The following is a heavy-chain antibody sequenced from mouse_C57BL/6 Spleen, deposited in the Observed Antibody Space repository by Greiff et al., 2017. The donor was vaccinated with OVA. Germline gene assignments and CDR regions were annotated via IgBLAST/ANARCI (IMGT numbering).Heavy chain of an antibody. Sequence: QVQLQQSGAELVKPGASVKISCKASGYAFSSYWMNWVKQRPGKGLEWIGQIYPGYGDTNYNGKFKGKATLTADKSSSTAYMQLSSLTSEDSAVYFCARRLGGYFYFDYWGQGTTLTVSS. J-gene: IGHJ2*01. V-gene: IGHV1-80*01. D-gene: IGHD2-3*01. CDR2: IYPGYGDT. CDR1: GYAFSSYW. CDR3: ARRLGGYFYFDY.